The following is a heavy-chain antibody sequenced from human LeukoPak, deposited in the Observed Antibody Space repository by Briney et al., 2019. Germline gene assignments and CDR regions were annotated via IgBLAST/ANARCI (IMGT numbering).Heavy chain of an antibody. Sequence: GGSLRLSCAASGFTFSSYWMHWVRRAPGEGLVWVSRINSDGSSTSYADSVKGRFTISRDNAKNTLYLQMNSLRAEDTAVYYCASLVIAIPNDYWGQGTLVTVSS. J-gene: IGHJ4*02. D-gene: IGHD2-21*01. V-gene: IGHV3-74*01. CDR1: GFTFSSYW. CDR3: ASLVIAIPNDY. CDR2: INSDGSST.